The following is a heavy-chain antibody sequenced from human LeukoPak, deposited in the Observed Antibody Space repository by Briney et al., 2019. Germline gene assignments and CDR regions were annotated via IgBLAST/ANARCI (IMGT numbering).Heavy chain of an antibody. Sequence: SETLSLTCSISGGSISRSSYYWTWIRQSPGRGLEWIGNTYYSGSTLYNPSLKSRVTISVDTSKNQFSLRLTSVTAADTAVYYCARPRGDLWSGYDYWGQGVLVTVSP. CDR3: ARPRGDLWSGYDY. CDR2: TYYSGST. V-gene: IGHV4-39*01. D-gene: IGHD3-3*01. J-gene: IGHJ4*02. CDR1: GGSISRSSYY.